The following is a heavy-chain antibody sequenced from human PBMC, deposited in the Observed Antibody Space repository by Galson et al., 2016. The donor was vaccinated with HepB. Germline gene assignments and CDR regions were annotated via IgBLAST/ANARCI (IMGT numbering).Heavy chain of an antibody. D-gene: IGHD1-14*01. CDR1: GYNLVDHW. CDR2: IWPGNSDT. V-gene: IGHV5-51*01. CDR3: ARLREPGSDCFDV. J-gene: IGHJ3*01. Sequence: QSGAEVKKPGESLKISCEISGYNLVDHWIGWVRQMPGKGLVWMGIIWPGNSDTRYSPSFQGQVIMSVDKSINTAYPQWASLKVSDTAIYYCARLREPGSDCFDVWGRGTVVTVSS.